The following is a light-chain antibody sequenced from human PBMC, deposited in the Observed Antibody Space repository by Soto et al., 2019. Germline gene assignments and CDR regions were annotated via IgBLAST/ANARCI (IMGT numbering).Light chain of an antibody. CDR2: WAS. CDR1: QSVLYSSNNKNY. V-gene: IGKV4-1*01. Sequence: DIVMTQSPDSLAVSLGERATINCKSSQSVLYSSNNKNYLAWYQHKPGQPPKLLIYWASTRESGVPDRFSGSGSGTDFTLTIASLQAEDVAVYDCQQYYSTPQTFGQGTRLEIK. J-gene: IGKJ5*01. CDR3: QQYYSTPQT.